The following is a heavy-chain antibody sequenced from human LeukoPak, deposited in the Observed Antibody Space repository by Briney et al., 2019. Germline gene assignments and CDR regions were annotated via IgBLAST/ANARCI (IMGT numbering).Heavy chain of an antibody. CDR2: IYYSRST. J-gene: IGHJ3*02. D-gene: IGHD3-22*01. Sequence: SETLSLTCTVSGGSISNKYWSWIRQPPGKGLEWIGYIYYSRSTNYNPSLKSRVTILVDTSKNQFSLKLSSVTAADTAVYFCARGPYSYDSSGAFDIWGQGTMVTVSS. V-gene: IGHV4-59*01. CDR1: GGSISNKY. CDR3: ARGPYSYDSSGAFDI.